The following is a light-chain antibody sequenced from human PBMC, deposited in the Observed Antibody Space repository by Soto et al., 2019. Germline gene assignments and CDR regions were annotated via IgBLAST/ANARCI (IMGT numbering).Light chain of an antibody. CDR1: QSISNY. V-gene: IGKV1-39*01. CDR3: QQSYNTPLT. Sequence: DIQMTQSPSSLSASVEDRVTITCRASQSISNYLNWYQQKPGKAPKLLIYAAFTLQSGVPSRFSGSGSGTDFTLTISSLQPEDFATYYCQQSYNTPLTFGQGTKVDIK. CDR2: AAF. J-gene: IGKJ1*01.